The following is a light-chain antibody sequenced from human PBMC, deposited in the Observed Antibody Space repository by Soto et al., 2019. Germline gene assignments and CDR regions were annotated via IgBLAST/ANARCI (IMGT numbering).Light chain of an antibody. Sequence: QSALTQPPSASGSPGQSVTISCTGTSTDVCGYNYVSWYQQHPGKAPKLIIYEVSKRPSGVPDRFSGSKSGNTASLTVSGLQAEDEADYYCSSYAGSNIVVFGGGTKLTVL. CDR3: SSYAGSNIVV. V-gene: IGLV2-8*01. CDR1: STDVCGYNY. CDR2: EVS. J-gene: IGLJ2*01.